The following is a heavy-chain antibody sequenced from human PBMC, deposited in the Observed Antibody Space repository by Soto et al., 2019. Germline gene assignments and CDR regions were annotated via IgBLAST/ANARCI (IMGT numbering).Heavy chain of an antibody. Sequence: ASVKVSCKASGYTFTSYDINWVRQATGQGLEWMGWMNPNSGNTGYAQKFQGRVTMTRNTSISTAYMELSSVTAADTAVYYCGRVSGSYYYGMDVWGQGITVTVSS. CDR1: GYTFTSYD. CDR2: MNPNSGNT. J-gene: IGHJ6*02. CDR3: GRVSGSYYYGMDV. V-gene: IGHV1-8*01. D-gene: IGHD1-26*01.